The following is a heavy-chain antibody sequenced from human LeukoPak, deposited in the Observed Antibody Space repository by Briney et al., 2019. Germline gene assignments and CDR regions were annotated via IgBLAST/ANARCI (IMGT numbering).Heavy chain of an antibody. CDR2: ISAYSGKT. D-gene: IGHD2-21*01. Sequence: ASVKVSCKASGYSFDKFGISWVRQAPGQGLAWMGWISAYSGKTDSAQKFQDRVTMTTDNSTSTAYLELRSLRADDTGVYFCVRVGSAYGDPLEFDLWGQGTLVTVSS. CDR1: GYSFDKFG. CDR3: VRVGSAYGDPLEFDL. J-gene: IGHJ5*02. V-gene: IGHV1-18*01.